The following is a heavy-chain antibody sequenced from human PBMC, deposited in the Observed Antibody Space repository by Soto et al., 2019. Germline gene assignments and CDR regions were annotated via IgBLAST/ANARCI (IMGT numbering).Heavy chain of an antibody. CDR2: IIPKFGTT. V-gene: IGHV1-69*13. CDR3: ARELDPSYGGNSLSLDY. Sequence: QVQLVQSGAEVKKPGSSVKVSCKASGGSFSTYGINWVRLAPGQGLEWMGGIIPKFGTTNYAQKFRGRVTITADESTNTAYMELTYLRSEDTAVYFCARELDPSYGGNSLSLDYWGQGTLVTVSS. CDR1: GGSFSTYG. J-gene: IGHJ4*02. D-gene: IGHD4-17*01.